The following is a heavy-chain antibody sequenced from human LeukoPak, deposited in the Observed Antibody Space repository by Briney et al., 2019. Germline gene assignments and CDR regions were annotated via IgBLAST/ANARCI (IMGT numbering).Heavy chain of an antibody. J-gene: IGHJ4*02. D-gene: IGHD1-1*01. CDR2: ISAHSGNT. Sequence: ASVKVSCKTSGYTFSTYGITWVRQAPGQGFQWMGWISAHSGNTNYAENFQGRISLTTDTSATTAYMELRSLTSDDTAVYYCARDLSSGGWTLEFDYWGQGSLVTAAS. CDR1: GYTFSTYG. V-gene: IGHV1-18*01. CDR3: ARDLSSGGWTLEFDY.